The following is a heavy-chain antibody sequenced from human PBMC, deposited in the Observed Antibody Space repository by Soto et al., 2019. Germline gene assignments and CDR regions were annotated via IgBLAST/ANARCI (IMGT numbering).Heavy chain of an antibody. Sequence: QVQLQESGPGLVKPSQTLSLTCTVSGVSISSVDYYWNWIRQSPGQALEWIGYIYYTGTVYSNASLRSRVVLSRDTSRNNFSLKLNSVTVADTAVYYCARSQTMNWFDPWGQGTLVVVSS. V-gene: IGHV4-30-4*08. CDR1: GVSISSVDYY. CDR3: ARSQTMNWFDP. CDR2: IYYTGTV. J-gene: IGHJ5*02.